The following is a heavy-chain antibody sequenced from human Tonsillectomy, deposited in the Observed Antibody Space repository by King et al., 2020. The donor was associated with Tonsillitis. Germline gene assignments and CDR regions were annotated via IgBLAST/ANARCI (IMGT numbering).Heavy chain of an antibody. D-gene: IGHD4-11*01. CDR2: IYPGDSNI. CDR1: GYNFNTYW. Sequence: VQLVESGAEVKKPGESLKISCNGSGYNFNTYWIGWVRQMPGKGLEWMGIIYPGDSNIKYSPSFQGQVTISADKSINTAYLQWSSLKASDAAMYYCARVHYDYSHFDYWGLGTLVTVSS. J-gene: IGHJ4*02. V-gene: IGHV5-51*01. CDR3: ARVHYDYSHFDY.